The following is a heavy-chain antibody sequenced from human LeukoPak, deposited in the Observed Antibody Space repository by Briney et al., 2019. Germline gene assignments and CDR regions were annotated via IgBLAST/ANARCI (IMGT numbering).Heavy chain of an antibody. J-gene: IGHJ3*02. CDR1: GGTFISYA. V-gene: IGHV1-69*13. CDR2: IIPIFGTA. D-gene: IGHD5-24*01. Sequence: SVKVSCKASGGTFISYAISWVRQAPGQGLEWMGGIIPIFGTANYAQKFQGRVTITADESTSTAYMELSSLRSEDTAVYYCARDRRWLQFCAFDIWGQGTMVTVSS. CDR3: ARDRRWLQFCAFDI.